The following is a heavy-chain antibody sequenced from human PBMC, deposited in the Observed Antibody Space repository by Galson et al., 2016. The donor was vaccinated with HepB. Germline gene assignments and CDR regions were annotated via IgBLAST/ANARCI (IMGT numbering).Heavy chain of an antibody. J-gene: IGHJ6*02. CDR2: IRSRGNNYAT. CDR3: TRARYCSSVSCYDLDV. V-gene: IGHV3-73*01. CDR1: GFTFRDSA. D-gene: IGHD2-2*01. Sequence: SLSLSCAASGFTFRDSALHWVRQAPGRGLEWVARIRSRGNNYATVYAESVKGRFTMSRDDSKSTTYLEMTNLKVEDTAVYYCTRARYCSSVSCYDLDVWGQGTAVTVSS.